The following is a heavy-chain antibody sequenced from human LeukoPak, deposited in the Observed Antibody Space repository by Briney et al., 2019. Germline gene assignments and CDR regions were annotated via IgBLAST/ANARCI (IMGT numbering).Heavy chain of an antibody. CDR2: INHSGTT. CDR3: ARGEGTLAGRRWPYSFYYYVDV. V-gene: IGHV4-34*01. J-gene: IGHJ6*03. Sequence: SETLSLTCVVYGGSFSDYYWTWVRQPPGKGLEWIGEINHSGTTKYNPSLKSRVTISMHTSNNQFSLELNSVSAADTAVYYCARGEGTLAGRRWPYSFYYYVDVWRKGTTVTVSS. CDR1: GGSFSDYY. D-gene: IGHD6-19*01.